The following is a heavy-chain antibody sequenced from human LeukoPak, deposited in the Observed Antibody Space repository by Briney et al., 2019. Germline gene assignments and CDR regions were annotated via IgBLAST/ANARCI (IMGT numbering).Heavy chain of an antibody. CDR2: ISGSGGST. CDR1: GFTFDDYG. V-gene: IGHV3-23*01. CDR3: AKSGYSSSWSNAAVYNWFDP. D-gene: IGHD6-13*01. J-gene: IGHJ5*02. Sequence: PGGSLRLSCAASGFTFDDYGMSWVRQAPGKGLEWVSVISGSGGSTYYADSVKGRFTISRDNSKNTLYLQMNSLRAEDTAVYYCAKSGYSSSWSNAAVYNWFDPWGQGTLVTISS.